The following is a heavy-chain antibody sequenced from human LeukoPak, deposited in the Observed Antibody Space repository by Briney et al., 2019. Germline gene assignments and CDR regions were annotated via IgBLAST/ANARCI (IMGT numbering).Heavy chain of an antibody. J-gene: IGHJ4*02. CDR3: ARVLYSYGHEDY. CDR1: GFTFSSYA. V-gene: IGHV3-30*04. Sequence: GGSLRLSCAASGFTFSSYAMHWVRQAPGKGLEWVAVISYDGSNKYYADSVKGRFTISRDNSKNTLYLQMNSLRAEDTAVYYCARVLYSYGHEDYWGQGTLVTVSS. CDR2: ISYDGSNK. D-gene: IGHD5-18*01.